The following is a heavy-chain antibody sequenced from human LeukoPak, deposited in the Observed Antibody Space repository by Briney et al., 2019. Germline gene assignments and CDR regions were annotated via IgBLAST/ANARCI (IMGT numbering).Heavy chain of an antibody. CDR3: ATGGRGMAPRPGDY. Sequence: GGSLRLSCAASGFIFSSYSMNWVRQTPGKGLEWVSHISSSSSSMYYADSVKGRFTVSRDNAKNSLYLQMNSLRGEDAAVYYCATGGRGMAPRPGDYWGQGTLVTVSS. D-gene: IGHD6-6*01. CDR1: GFIFSSYS. J-gene: IGHJ4*02. CDR2: ISSSSSSM. V-gene: IGHV3-48*01.